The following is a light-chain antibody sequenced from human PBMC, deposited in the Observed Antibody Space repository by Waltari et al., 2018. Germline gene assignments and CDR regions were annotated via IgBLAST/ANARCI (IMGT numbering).Light chain of an antibody. Sequence: DAVLTQSPLSLPVTLGQPASISCRSSQTLVYKDGVTYLNWFQQRPGQSPRRLIYKVSTRDSGVPDRFSGSGSGTDFTLKISRVEAEDVGVYYCMQGTHWPLTFGGGTKVEIK. J-gene: IGKJ4*01. V-gene: IGKV2-30*01. CDR3: MQGTHWPLT. CDR2: KVS. CDR1: QTLVYKDGVTY.